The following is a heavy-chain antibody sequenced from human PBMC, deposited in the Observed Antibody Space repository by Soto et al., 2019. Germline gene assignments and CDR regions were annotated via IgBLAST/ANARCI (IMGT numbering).Heavy chain of an antibody. D-gene: IGHD2-15*01. CDR1: GFTFDDYA. J-gene: IGHJ6*03. CDR2: ISWNSGSI. Sequence: GGSLRLSCAASGFTFDDYAMHWVRQAPGKGLEWVSGISWNSGSIGYADSVKGRFTISRDNAKNSLYLQMNSLRAEDTALYYCAKDMHRILTYYYMDVWGKGTTVTVSS. CDR3: AKDMHRILTYYYMDV. V-gene: IGHV3-9*01.